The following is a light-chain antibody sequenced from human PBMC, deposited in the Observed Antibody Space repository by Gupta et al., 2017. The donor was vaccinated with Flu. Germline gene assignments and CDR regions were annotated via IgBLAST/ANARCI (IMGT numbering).Light chain of an antibody. J-gene: IGKJ3*01. CDR1: QGIGNY. Sequence: DIQMTQSPSSLSASVGDRVTITCRASQGIGNYLAWYQQKPGKVPKLLIYAASTSASALQLGVPSQFSGSGSGTDFTLTISSLQPEDVATYYFQKYNSAPFFGPGTKVDIK. CDR3: QKYNSAPF. V-gene: IGKV1-27*01. CDR2: AAS.